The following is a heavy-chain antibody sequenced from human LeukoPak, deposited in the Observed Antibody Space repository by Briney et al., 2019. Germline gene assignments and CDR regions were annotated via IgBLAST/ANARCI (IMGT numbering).Heavy chain of an antibody. CDR1: GFTFSSYW. Sequence: GGSLRLSCAASGFTFSSYWMSWVRQAPGKGLEWVANIKQDGSEKYYVDSVKVRFTISRDNAKNSLYLQMSSLRAEDTAVYYCARDPMGYCSGGSCYPQTYFDYWGQGTLVTVSS. V-gene: IGHV3-7*01. CDR2: IKQDGSEK. D-gene: IGHD2-15*01. CDR3: ARDPMGYCSGGSCYPQTYFDY. J-gene: IGHJ4*02.